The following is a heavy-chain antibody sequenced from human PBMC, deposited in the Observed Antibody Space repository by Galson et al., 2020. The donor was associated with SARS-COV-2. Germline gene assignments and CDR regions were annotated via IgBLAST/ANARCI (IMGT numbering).Heavy chain of an antibody. J-gene: IGHJ4*02. D-gene: IGHD6-13*01. Sequence: GGSLRLSCAASGFTFDDYAMHWVRQAPGKGLEWVSGISWNSGSIGYADSVKGRFTISRDNAKNSLYLQMNSLRAEDTALYYCAKDSTAAAGTPDYWGQGTLVTVSS. CDR1: GFTFDDYA. CDR3: AKDSTAAAGTPDY. CDR2: ISWNSGSI. V-gene: IGHV3-9*01.